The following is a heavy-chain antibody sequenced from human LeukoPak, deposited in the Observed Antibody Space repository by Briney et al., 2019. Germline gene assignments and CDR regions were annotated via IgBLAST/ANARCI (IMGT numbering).Heavy chain of an antibody. V-gene: IGHV1-2*02. CDR1: GYTFTSYY. J-gene: IGHJ4*02. CDR3: ARKRCSSTSCYHDY. Sequence: ASVKVSCKASGYTFTSYYMHWVRQAPGQGLEWMGWINPNSGGTNYAQKFQGRVTMTRDTSISTAYMELSRLRSDDTAVYYCARKRCSSTSCYHDYWGQGTLVTVSS. D-gene: IGHD2-2*01. CDR2: INPNSGGT.